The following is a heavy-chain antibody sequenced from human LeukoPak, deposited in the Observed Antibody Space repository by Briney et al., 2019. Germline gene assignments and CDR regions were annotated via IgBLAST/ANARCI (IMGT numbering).Heavy chain of an antibody. CDR2: IKQDGSEK. Sequence: PGGSLRLSCAASGFTFSSYWMSWVRQAPGKGLEWVANIKQDGSEKYYVDSVKGQFTISRDNAKNSLFLQMNSLRAEDTAVYYCASGGATYNNWGQGTLVTVSS. CDR1: GFTFSSYW. V-gene: IGHV3-7*01. D-gene: IGHD1-26*01. CDR3: ASGGATYNN. J-gene: IGHJ4*02.